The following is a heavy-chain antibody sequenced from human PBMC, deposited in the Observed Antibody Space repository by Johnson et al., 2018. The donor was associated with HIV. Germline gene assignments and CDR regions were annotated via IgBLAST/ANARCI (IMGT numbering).Heavy chain of an antibody. J-gene: IGHJ3*01. Sequence: VQLVESGGGLVQPGRSLRLSCAASGFTFDDYAMHWVRQAPGKGLEWVSGISWNSGSIGSADSVKGRFTISRDNAKNSLYLQMNSLRAEDTALYYCAKDHPISVWGQGTMVTVSS. V-gene: IGHV3-9*01. CDR1: GFTFDDYA. CDR2: ISWNSGSI. CDR3: AKDHPISV.